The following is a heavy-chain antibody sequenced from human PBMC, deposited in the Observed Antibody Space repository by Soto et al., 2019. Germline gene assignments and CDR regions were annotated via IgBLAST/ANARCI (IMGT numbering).Heavy chain of an antibody. J-gene: IGHJ5*02. V-gene: IGHV4-30-2*01. CDR1: GGSVSGAGYS. CDR2: IYHSGTT. CDR3: ARAQFYSGSGNYNNLMFDA. D-gene: IGHD3-10*01. Sequence: KLSETLSLTCAVSGGSVSGAGYSWSWIRQPPGGGLDWIGYIYHSGTTYCNPSLKTRLTMSLDRSNNKFSLTLNSVTAADTALYFCARAQFYSGSGNYNNLMFDAWGKGTQVTVSS.